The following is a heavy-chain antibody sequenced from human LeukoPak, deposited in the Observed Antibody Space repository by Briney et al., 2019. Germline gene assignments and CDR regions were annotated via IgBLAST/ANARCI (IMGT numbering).Heavy chain of an antibody. CDR3: ARGGAACLHFQN. CDR2: IYHSGST. D-gene: IGHD6-6*01. Sequence: PSETLSLTCIVSGGSISTYYWNWIRQPPGKGLEWIGYIYHSGSTNYNPSLQSRVTISVDTSKNQFSLNLNSVTAADTAVYYCARGGAACLHFQNWGQGTLVTVSS. V-gene: IGHV4-59*01. J-gene: IGHJ1*01. CDR1: GGSISTYY.